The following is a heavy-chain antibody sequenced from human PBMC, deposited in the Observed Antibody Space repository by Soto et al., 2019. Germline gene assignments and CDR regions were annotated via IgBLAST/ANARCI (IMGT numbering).Heavy chain of an antibody. Sequence: EVQLVESGGGLVKPGGSLRLSCAASGFTFSSYSMNWVRQAPGKGLEWVSSISSSSSYIYYADSVKGRFTLSRDNAKNSLYLQMNSLRAEDTAVYYCARAGEVVVVVAAPAHYYYYMDVWGKGTTVTVSS. J-gene: IGHJ6*03. CDR2: ISSSSSYI. V-gene: IGHV3-21*01. CDR1: GFTFSSYS. D-gene: IGHD2-15*01. CDR3: ARAGEVVVVVAAPAHYYYYMDV.